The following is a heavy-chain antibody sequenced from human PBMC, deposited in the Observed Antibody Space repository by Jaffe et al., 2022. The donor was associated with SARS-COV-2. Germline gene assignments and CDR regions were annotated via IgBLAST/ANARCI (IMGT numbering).Heavy chain of an antibody. Sequence: EVQLVESGGGLVQPGRSLRLSCAASGFTFDDYAMHWVRQAPGKGLEWVSGISWNSGSIGYADSVKGRFTISRDNAKNSLYLQMNSLRAEDTALYYCAKVTPRGWLGAFDIWGQGTMVTVSS. CDR3: AKVTPRGWLGAFDI. CDR1: GFTFDDYA. CDR2: ISWNSGSI. J-gene: IGHJ3*02. D-gene: IGHD6-19*01. V-gene: IGHV3-9*01.